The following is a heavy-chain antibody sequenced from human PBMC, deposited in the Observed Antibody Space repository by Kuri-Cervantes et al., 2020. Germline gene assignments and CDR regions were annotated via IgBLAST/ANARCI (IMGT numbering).Heavy chain of an antibody. Sequence: LSLTCAASGFTFSSYTMNWVRQAPGKGLEWVSGINWNGDNTGYADSVKGRFTISRDNAKNSLYLQMNSLRAEDTALYYCVREGKGGYYDSSGFFDYWGQGTLVTVSS. V-gene: IGHV3-20*04. D-gene: IGHD3-22*01. CDR1: GFTFSSYT. CDR3: VREGKGGYYDSSGFFDY. CDR2: INWNGDNT. J-gene: IGHJ4*02.